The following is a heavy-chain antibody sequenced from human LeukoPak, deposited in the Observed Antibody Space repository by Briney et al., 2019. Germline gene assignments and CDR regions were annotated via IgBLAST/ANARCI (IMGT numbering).Heavy chain of an antibody. V-gene: IGHV4-39*07. D-gene: IGHD3-10*01. CDR2: IYYSGST. J-gene: IGHJ6*03. CDR3: ARAYYYGSGSYSSYYYYYYMDV. CDR1: GGSISSSSYY. Sequence: SETLSLTCTVSGGSISSSSYYWGWIRQPPGKGLEWIGSIYYSGSTYYNPSLKSRVTISVDTSKNQFSLKLSSVTAADTAVYYCARAYYYGSGSYSSYYYYYYMDVWGKGTTVTISS.